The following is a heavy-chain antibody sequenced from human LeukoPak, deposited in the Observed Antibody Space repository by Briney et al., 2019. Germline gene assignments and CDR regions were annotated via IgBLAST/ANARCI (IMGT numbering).Heavy chain of an antibody. D-gene: IGHD3-22*01. V-gene: IGHV4-59*08. Sequence: SETLSLTCTVSGGSISSYYWSWFRQPPGKGLEWIGYIYYSGSTNYNPSLKSRVTISVDTSKDQFSLKLSSVTAADTAVYYCARRTYYYDSSGLLASFDPWGQETLVTVSS. CDR1: GGSISSYY. CDR3: ARRTYYYDSSGLLASFDP. J-gene: IGHJ5*02. CDR2: IYYSGST.